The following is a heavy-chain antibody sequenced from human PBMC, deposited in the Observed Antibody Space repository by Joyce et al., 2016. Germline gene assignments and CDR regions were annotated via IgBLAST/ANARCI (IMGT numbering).Heavy chain of an antibody. V-gene: IGHV3-23*01. J-gene: IGHJ4*02. CDR2: ISDDGGST. Sequence: EVQLLESGGSLVQPGGSLRVSCAASGFTFRNYAMSWVRQAPGKGLEWVSAISDDGGSTHYADSVKGRFTISRDNSKNTVYLQINSLRAEDTAIYYCARFGPHQWSEGFYWGQGTLVTVSS. D-gene: IGHD3-10*01. CDR1: GFTFRNYA. CDR3: ARFGPHQWSEGFY.